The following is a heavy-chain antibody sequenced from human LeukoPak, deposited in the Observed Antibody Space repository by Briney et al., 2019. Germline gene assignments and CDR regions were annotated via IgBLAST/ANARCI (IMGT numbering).Heavy chain of an antibody. D-gene: IGHD2-2*01. CDR1: GYTFTGYY. Sequence: GASVKVSCKASGYTFTGYYMHWVRQAPGQGLEWMGWISAYNGNTNYAQKLQGRVTMTTDTSTSTAYMELRSLRSDDTAVYYCARPIVVVPAANRWGNWFDPWGQGTLVTVSS. CDR3: ARPIVVVPAANRWGNWFDP. CDR2: ISAYNGNT. V-gene: IGHV1-18*04. J-gene: IGHJ5*02.